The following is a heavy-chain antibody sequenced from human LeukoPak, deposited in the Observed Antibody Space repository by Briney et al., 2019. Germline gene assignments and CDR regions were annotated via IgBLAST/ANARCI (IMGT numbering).Heavy chain of an antibody. CDR1: GFTVSSNY. J-gene: IGHJ4*02. Sequence: GSLRLSCAASGFTVSSNYMSWVRQAPGKGLEWVAVISYDGSNKYYADSVKGRFTISRDNSKNTPYLQMNSLRAEDTAVYYCAKDDGGTMSTLDYWGQGTLVTVSS. D-gene: IGHD4-23*01. CDR2: ISYDGSNK. CDR3: AKDDGGTMSTLDY. V-gene: IGHV3-30*18.